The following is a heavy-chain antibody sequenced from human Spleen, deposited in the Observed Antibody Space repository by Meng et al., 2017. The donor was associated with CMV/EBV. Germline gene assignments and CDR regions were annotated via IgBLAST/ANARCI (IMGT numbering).Heavy chain of an antibody. CDR3: ARDGNQIGYCSSTSCYWRRFDP. Sequence: SMNWVRQAPGKGLEWGSSISSSSSYRYCADSVKGRFTISRDNAKNSLYLQMNSLRAEDTAVYYCARDGNQIGYCSSTSCYWRRFDPWGQGTLVTVSS. CDR2: ISSSSSYR. V-gene: IGHV3-21*01. J-gene: IGHJ5*02. D-gene: IGHD2-2*01. CDR1: S.